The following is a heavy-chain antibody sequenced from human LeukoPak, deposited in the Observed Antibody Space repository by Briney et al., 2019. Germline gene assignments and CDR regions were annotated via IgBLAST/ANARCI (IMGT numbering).Heavy chain of an antibody. Sequence: PSETLSLTCTVSGGSISRGSYYWSWIRLPAVKGLEWIGRVHSSGSTNYNPSLESRATISVDTSKNEISLKLDSVTAADTAVYYCARDPGILKAGFEYWGQGIPVTVSS. J-gene: IGHJ4*02. CDR2: VHSSGST. V-gene: IGHV4-61*02. CDR1: GGSISRGSYY. D-gene: IGHD3-10*01. CDR3: ARDPGILKAGFEY.